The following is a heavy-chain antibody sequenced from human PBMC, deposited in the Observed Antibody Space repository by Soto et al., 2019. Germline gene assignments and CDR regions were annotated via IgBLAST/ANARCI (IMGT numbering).Heavy chain of an antibody. V-gene: IGHV4-31*03. CDR3: ARSTSGFNAFDI. Sequence: QVQLQESGPGLVKPSQTLSLTCTVSGGSISSGGYYWSWIRQHPGKGLEWIGYIYYSGSTYYNPSLKSRVTISIDTSKNQFSLKLSSVTAADTAVYYCARSTSGFNAFDIWGQGTMVTVSS. J-gene: IGHJ3*02. D-gene: IGHD2-2*01. CDR1: GGSISSGGYY. CDR2: IYYSGST.